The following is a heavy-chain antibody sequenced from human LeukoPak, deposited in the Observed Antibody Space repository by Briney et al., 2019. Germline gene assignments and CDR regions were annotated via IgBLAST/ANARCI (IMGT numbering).Heavy chain of an antibody. V-gene: IGHV3-21*01. CDR1: GFTFSSYS. Sequence: GGSLRLSCAASGFTFSSYSMNWVRQAPGKGLEWVSSISSSSSYIYYADSVKGRFTISRDNAKNSLYLQMNSLRAEDTAVYYCARSRYDVVYFDYWGQGTLVTVSS. D-gene: IGHD3-3*01. CDR3: ARSRYDVVYFDY. J-gene: IGHJ4*02. CDR2: ISSSSSYI.